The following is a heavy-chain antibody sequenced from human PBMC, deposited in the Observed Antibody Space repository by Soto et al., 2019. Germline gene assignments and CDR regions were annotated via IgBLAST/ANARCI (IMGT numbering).Heavy chain of an antibody. Sequence: QVQLVESGGGVVQPGRSLRLSCAASGFTFSSYGMHWVRQAPGKGLEWVAVIWYDGSNKYYADSVKGRFTISRDNSKNTLYLQMNSLRAEDTAVYYCARETYCISTNCYKVSYYYGMDVWGQGTTVTVSS. CDR1: GFTFSSYG. CDR2: IWYDGSNK. J-gene: IGHJ6*02. CDR3: ARETYCISTNCYKVSYYYGMDV. V-gene: IGHV3-33*01. D-gene: IGHD2-2*02.